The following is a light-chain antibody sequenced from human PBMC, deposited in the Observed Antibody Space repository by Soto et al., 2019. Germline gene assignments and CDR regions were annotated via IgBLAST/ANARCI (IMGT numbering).Light chain of an antibody. CDR2: EVS. J-gene: IGLJ3*02. Sequence: QAVVTQPASVSGSPGQSITISCTGTSNDVGGYNYVSWYQQHPGKAPQLIIYEVSNRPSGVSHRFSGSKSGDTASLTISGLQAEDGADYYCSSYTAFSTWVFGGGTKVTVL. CDR3: SSYTAFSTWV. CDR1: SNDVGGYNY. V-gene: IGLV2-14*01.